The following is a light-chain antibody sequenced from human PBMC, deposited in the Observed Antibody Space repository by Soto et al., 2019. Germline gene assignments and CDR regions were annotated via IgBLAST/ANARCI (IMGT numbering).Light chain of an antibody. CDR3: SSYTISSTLV. Sequence: QSVLTQPASVSGSPGQSITISCTGTSSDVGGYNYVSWYQHRPGKAPKLIIYEVSNRPSGVSNRFSGSKSGNTASLTISGLQAEDEADYYCSSYTISSTLVFGGGIKLTVL. V-gene: IGLV2-14*01. CDR1: SSDVGGYNY. J-gene: IGLJ3*02. CDR2: EVS.